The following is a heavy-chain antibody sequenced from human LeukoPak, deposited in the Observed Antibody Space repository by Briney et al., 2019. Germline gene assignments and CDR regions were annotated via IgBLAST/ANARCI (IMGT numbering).Heavy chain of an antibody. Sequence: GASVKVSSKASGYSFTSYYIHWVRQAPGQGLEWMGIINPSGGTTSYAQKFQGRVTMSRDTSTSTVYMDLSSLRSEDTAVYYCARQKYSSGWHPFDNWGQGTLVTVSS. D-gene: IGHD6-19*01. J-gene: IGHJ4*02. CDR1: GYSFTSYY. CDR3: ARQKYSSGWHPFDN. V-gene: IGHV1-46*01. CDR2: INPSGGTT.